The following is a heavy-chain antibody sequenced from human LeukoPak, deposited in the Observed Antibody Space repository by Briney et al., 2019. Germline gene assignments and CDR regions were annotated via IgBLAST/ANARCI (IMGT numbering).Heavy chain of an antibody. D-gene: IGHD6-13*01. CDR1: GYSISSGYY. CDR2: IYHSGST. Sequence: SETLSLTCAVSGYSISSGYYWGWIRQPPGKGLEWIGSIYHSGSTYYNPSLKSRVTISVDTSKNQFSLKLSSVTAADTAVYYRAREHSSSWRAFDYWGQGTLVTVSS. CDR3: AREHSSSWRAFDY. J-gene: IGHJ4*02. V-gene: IGHV4-38-2*02.